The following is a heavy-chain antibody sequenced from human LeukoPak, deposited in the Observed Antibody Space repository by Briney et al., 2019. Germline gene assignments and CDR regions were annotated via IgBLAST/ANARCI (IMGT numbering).Heavy chain of an antibody. CDR2: ISAYNGNT. Sequence: ASVKVSCKASGYTFSNYAISWVRQAPGQGLEWMGWISAYNGNTNYAPKLQGRVTMTTDTSTSAAYMELRSLRSDDTAVYYCARAWGEDIAARPYYFDNWGQGSLVTVSS. D-gene: IGHD6-6*01. V-gene: IGHV1-18*01. CDR1: GYTFSNYA. CDR3: ARAWGEDIAARPYYFDN. J-gene: IGHJ4*02.